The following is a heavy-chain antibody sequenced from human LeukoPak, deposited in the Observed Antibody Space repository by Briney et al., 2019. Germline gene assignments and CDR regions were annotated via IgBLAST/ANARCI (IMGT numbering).Heavy chain of an antibody. J-gene: IGHJ4*02. D-gene: IGHD5-18*01. CDR3: ARSGTIQPFSSSYFDY. CDR1: GYTFTSYY. V-gene: IGHV1-46*01. CDR2: INPSGGST. Sequence: GASVKVSCKASGYTFTSYYMHWVRQAPGQGLEWMGIINPSGGSTSYAQKSQGRVTMTRDTSTSTVYMELSSLRSEDTAVNYCARSGTIQPFSSSYFDYWGQGTLVTVSS.